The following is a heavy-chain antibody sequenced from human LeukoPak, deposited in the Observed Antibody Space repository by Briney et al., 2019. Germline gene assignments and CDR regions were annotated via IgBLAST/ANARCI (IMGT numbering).Heavy chain of an antibody. D-gene: IGHD3-22*01. CDR2: INWNGGSA. V-gene: IGHV3-20*04. J-gene: IGHJ6*02. CDR1: GFTFDDYG. CDR3: ARVIVGKGYYYGMDV. Sequence: GGSLRLSCAASGFTFDDYGMSWVRQAPGKGLEWVSGINWNGGSAGYADSVKGRFTISRDNAKNSLYLQMNSLRAEDTAFYYCARVIVGKGYYYGMDVWGQGTTVTVSS.